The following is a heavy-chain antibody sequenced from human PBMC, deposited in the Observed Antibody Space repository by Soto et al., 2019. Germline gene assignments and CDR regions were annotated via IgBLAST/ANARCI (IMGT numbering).Heavy chain of an antibody. CDR1: GFTFSSYA. CDR2: ISGSGGST. D-gene: IGHD3-22*01. CDR3: AKGTMIVVVPSNDY. J-gene: IGHJ4*02. Sequence: GGSLRLSCAASGFTFSSYAMSWVRQAPGKGLEWVSAISGSGGSTYYADSVKGRFTISRDNSKNTLYLQMNSLRAEDTAVYYCAKGTMIVVVPSNDYWGQGTLVTVSS. V-gene: IGHV3-23*01.